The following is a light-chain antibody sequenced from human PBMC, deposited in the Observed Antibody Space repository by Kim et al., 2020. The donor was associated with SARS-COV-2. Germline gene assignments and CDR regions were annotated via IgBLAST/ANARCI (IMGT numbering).Light chain of an antibody. CDR3: QSYDSSNVV. CDR1: VGSSASNY. CDR2: EDN. J-gene: IGLJ2*01. V-gene: IGLV6-57*03. Sequence: GEAVTISCTRSVGSSASNYVQWYQQRPGSAPTTVIYEDNQRPSGVPDRFSGSIDSSSNSASLTISGLKTEDEADYYCQSYDSSNVVFGGGTQLTVL.